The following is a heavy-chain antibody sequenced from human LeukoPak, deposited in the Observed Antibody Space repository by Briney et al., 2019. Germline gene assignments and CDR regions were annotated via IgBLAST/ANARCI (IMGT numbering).Heavy chain of an antibody. J-gene: IGHJ4*02. CDR2: IRYDGSNK. CDR3: AKDGIAVAGIGY. CDR1: GFTFSSYG. V-gene: IGHV3-30*02. Sequence: GGSLRLSCAASGFTFSSYGMHWVRQAPGKGLEWVAFIRYDGSNKYYADSVKGRFTISRDNSKNTLYLQMNSLRAEDTAVYYCAKDGIAVAGIGYWGQGTLVTVSS. D-gene: IGHD6-19*01.